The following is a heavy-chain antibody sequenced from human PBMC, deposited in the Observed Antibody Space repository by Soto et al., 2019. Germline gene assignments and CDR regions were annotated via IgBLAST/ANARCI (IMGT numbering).Heavy chain of an antibody. J-gene: IGHJ4*02. Sequence: EVQLLESGGGLVQPGGSLRLSCAASGFTFNNYAMTWVRQAPGKGLEWVSAISGGGDTTSYADSVKGRFTVSRDGSKHTRYLQISSLRAEDTALYYCAQGRGGSGSLTPSVDFWGQGTLVTFYS. CDR3: AQGRGGSGSLTPSVDF. CDR2: ISGGGDTT. V-gene: IGHV3-23*01. D-gene: IGHD3-10*01. CDR1: GFTFNNYA.